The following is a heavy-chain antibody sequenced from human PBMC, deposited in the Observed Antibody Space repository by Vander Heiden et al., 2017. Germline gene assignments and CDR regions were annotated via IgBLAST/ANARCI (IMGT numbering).Heavy chain of an antibody. CDR1: GFTFSSYA. CDR3: AKTRVSSGWNFDY. D-gene: IGHD6-19*01. J-gene: IGHJ4*02. Sequence: EVQLLESGGGLVQPGGSLRLSCAASGFTFSSYAMSWFRQAPGKGLEWVSAISGSGGSTYYADSVKGRFTISRDNSKNTLYLQMNSLRAEDTAVYYCAKTRVSSGWNFDYWGQGTLVTVSS. CDR2: ISGSGGST. V-gene: IGHV3-23*01.